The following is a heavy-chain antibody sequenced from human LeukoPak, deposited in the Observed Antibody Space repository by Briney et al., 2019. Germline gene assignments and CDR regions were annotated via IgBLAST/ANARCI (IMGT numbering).Heavy chain of an antibody. CDR1: GFSFSSQS. D-gene: IGHD3-22*01. J-gene: IGHJ4*02. Sequence: GGSLRLSCAASGFSFSSQSMNWVRQAPGKGLEWVSAISSRSTYIYYVDSVKGRFTISRDNAKNSLYLQMNSLRAEDTAVYYCARDAGLDDSHFEDFDYWGQGTLVTVSS. V-gene: IGHV3-21*01. CDR2: ISSRSTYI. CDR3: ARDAGLDDSHFEDFDY.